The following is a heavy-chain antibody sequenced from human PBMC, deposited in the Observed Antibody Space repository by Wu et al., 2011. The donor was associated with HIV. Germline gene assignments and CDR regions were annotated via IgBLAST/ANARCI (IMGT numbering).Heavy chain of an antibody. V-gene: IGHV1-2*02. CDR2: INPNSGGT. CDR3: ARGTTYSSGHYDYYGMDV. Sequence: QVRLVRSGAEVKKPGASVTVSCKASGYTFTGYYMHWVRQAPGQGFEWMGWINPNSGGTNYAQKFQGRVTLTRDTSISTAYMELSSLRSDDTAVYYCARGTTYSSGHYDYYGMDVWGQGTTVTVSS. CDR1: GYTFTGYY. J-gene: IGHJ6*02. D-gene: IGHD1-14*01.